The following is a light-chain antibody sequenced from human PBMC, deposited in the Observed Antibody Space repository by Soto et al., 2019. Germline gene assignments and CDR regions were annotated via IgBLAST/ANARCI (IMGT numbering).Light chain of an antibody. J-gene: IGKJ4*01. CDR3: QQSYSTPLT. Sequence: DIQMTQSPSSLSASVGDRVTITCRASQSISSYLHWYQQKPGKAPKLLIYAASSLQRGVPSRFSGSGSGTDFTLTISSLQPEDFATYYCQQSYSTPLTFGGGTKVDIK. V-gene: IGKV1-39*01. CDR2: AAS. CDR1: QSISSY.